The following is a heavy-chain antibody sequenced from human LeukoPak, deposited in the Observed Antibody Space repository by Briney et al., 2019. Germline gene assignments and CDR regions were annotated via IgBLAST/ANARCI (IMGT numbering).Heavy chain of an antibody. D-gene: IGHD6-19*01. J-gene: IGHJ4*02. CDR2: IYYSGST. CDR1: GGSISSYY. CDR3: AGSTSGWFDY. V-gene: IGHV4-59*01. Sequence: SETLSLTCTVSGGSISSYYWSWIRQPPGKGLEWIGYIYYSGSTNYNPSLKSRVTISLDTSKNQFSLKLSSVTAADTAVYYCAGSTSGWFDYWGQGTLVTVSS.